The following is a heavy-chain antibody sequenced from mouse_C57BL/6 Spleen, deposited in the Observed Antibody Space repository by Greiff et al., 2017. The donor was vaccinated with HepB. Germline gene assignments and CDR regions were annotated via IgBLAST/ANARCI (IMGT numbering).Heavy chain of an antibody. CDR3: ARNWGGYRPGYFDY. J-gene: IGHJ2*01. CDR2: IWSGGST. V-gene: IGHV2-2*01. CDR1: GFSLTSYG. Sequence: QVQLKESGPGLVQPSQSLSITCTVSGFSLTSYGVHWVRQSPGKGLEWLGVIWSGGSTDYNAAFISRLSISKDNSKSQVFFKMNSLQADDTAIYYCARNWGGYRPGYFDYWGQGTTLTVSS. D-gene: IGHD5-1-1*01.